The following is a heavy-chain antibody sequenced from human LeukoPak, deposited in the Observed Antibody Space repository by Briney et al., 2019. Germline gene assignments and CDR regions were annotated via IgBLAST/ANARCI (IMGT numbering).Heavy chain of an antibody. V-gene: IGHV3-30*04. CDR1: GFTFSSYA. Sequence: GSSLRLSCAASGFTFSSYAIHWVRQAPGKGLKWVAVISYDGSNNSYADSVKGRFTISRDNSKNTLYLQMNSLRAEDTAVYYCARSRLDSRRGFFDYWGQGTLVTVSS. CDR3: ARSRLDSRRGFFDY. D-gene: IGHD3-10*01. J-gene: IGHJ4*02. CDR2: ISYDGSNN.